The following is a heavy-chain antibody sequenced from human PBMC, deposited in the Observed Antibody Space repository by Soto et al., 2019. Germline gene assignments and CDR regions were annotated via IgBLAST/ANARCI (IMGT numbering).Heavy chain of an antibody. CDR2: IWYDGYNK. Sequence: GGSLRLSCAASGFTFSNYGMHWVRQAPNKGLEWVAGIWYDGYNKYYGTSVAGRFTISRANSNNTLYLEMSSLRVEDTAVYYCAREAGYDNLLGQQLPGYWGQGTLVTVSS. V-gene: IGHV3-33*08. J-gene: IGHJ4*02. CDR3: AREAGYDNLLGQQLPGY. D-gene: IGHD6-13*01. CDR1: GFTFSNYG.